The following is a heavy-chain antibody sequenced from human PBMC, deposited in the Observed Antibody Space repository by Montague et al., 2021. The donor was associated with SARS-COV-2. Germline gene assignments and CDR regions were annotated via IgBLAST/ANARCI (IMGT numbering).Heavy chain of an antibody. V-gene: IGHV3-15*01. CDR2: IKSKAVGGAI. D-gene: IGHD5-24*01. J-gene: IGHJ5*02. CDR1: GFTFSSAW. Sequence: SRRLSCVASGFTFSSAWMTWVRQSPGKGLEWVGRIKSKAVGGAIQYATSVKGRFTISRDDSENTLYLQMDSLTTEDTAVYYCTADFSDTAEQMAQTDLWGQGTLVTVSS. CDR3: TADFSDTAEQMAQTDL.